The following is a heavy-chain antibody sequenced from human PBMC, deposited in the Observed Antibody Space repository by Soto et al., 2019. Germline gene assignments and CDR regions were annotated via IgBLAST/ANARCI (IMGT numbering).Heavy chain of an antibody. J-gene: IGHJ1*01. CDR3: ARNHTRAEYFQH. V-gene: IGHV3-30-3*01. CDR2: ISYDGNNK. CDR1: GFTFSSYA. D-gene: IGHD2-2*02. Sequence: GGSLRLSCAASGFTFSSYAMHWVRQAPGKGLEWVAVISYDGNNKFYADSVKGRFTISRDNSKNTLYLQMNSLRAEDTAVYYCARNHTRAEYFQHPGQGTPVTVSS.